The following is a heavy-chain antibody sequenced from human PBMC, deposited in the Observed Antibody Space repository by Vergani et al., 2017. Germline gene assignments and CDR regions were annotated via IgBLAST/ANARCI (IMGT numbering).Heavy chain of an antibody. CDR3: AKDRRQQLPSYFDY. D-gene: IGHD6-13*01. V-gene: IGHV3-30*18. Sequence: QAQLVESGGGVVQPGRSLRLSCAASGFTFSSYGMHWVRQAPGKGLEWVAVISYDGSNKYYADSVKGRFTISRDNSKNTLYLQMNSLRAEDTAVYYCAKDRRQQLPSYFDYWGQGTLVTVSS. CDR1: GFTFSSYG. CDR2: ISYDGSNK. J-gene: IGHJ4*02.